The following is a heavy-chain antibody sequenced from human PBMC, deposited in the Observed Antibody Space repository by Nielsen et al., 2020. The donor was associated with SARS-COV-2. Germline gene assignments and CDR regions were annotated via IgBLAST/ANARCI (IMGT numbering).Heavy chain of an antibody. CDR2: ISSSSSYI. V-gene: IGHV3-11*06. D-gene: IGHD5-18*01. Sequence: GESLKISCAASGFTFSDYYMSWIRQAPGKGLEWVSYISSSSSYIYYADSVKGRFTISRDNAKNSLYLQMNSLRAEDTAVYYCARYSYGFTDSDYWGQGTLVTVSS. CDR1: GFTFSDYY. J-gene: IGHJ4*02. CDR3: ARYSYGFTDSDY.